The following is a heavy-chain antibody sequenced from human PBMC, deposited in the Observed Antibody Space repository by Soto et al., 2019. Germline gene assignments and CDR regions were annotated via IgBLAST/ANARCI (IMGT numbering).Heavy chain of an antibody. CDR2: IMPLFETT. CDR1: GDSFTNYA. J-gene: IGHJ4*02. D-gene: IGHD2-15*01. V-gene: IGHV1-69*01. CDR3: AREGALMPASYFDL. Sequence: SVKVSCTASGDSFTNYAVTWVRQAPGQGLEWMGLIMPLFETTNYAQRFQGRVTITANDSATAVYLELTGLTSDDTAVYYCAREGALMPASYFDLWGQRTLVTVSS.